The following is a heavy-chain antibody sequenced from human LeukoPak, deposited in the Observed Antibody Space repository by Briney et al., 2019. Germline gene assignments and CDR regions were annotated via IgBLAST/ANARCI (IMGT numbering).Heavy chain of an antibody. D-gene: IGHD3-22*01. V-gene: IGHV3-33*01. CDR3: ARAPNYYDSSGYYTYYFDY. CDR2: IWYDGSNK. J-gene: IGHJ4*02. Sequence: PGRSLRLSCAASGFTFSSYGMHWVRQAPGKGLEWVAVIWYDGSNKYYADSVKGRFTISRDNSKNTLYLQMNSLRAEDTAVYYCARAPNYYDSSGYYTYYFDYWGQGTLVTVSS. CDR1: GFTFSSYG.